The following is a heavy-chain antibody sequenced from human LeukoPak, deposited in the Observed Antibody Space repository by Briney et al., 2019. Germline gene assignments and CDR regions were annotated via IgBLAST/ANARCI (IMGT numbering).Heavy chain of an antibody. J-gene: IGHJ3*02. D-gene: IGHD2-15*01. CDR2: LYSESSA. CDR1: GFIVRSNY. CDR3: EVWHRSRASDI. Sequence: GGSLRLSCAAPGFIVRSNYMSWVRQAPGKGLEWVSILYSESSAYYADSVKGRFTISRNNSKDTLYLQMNSLRAEDTAVYYCEVWHRSRASDIWGLGTMVTVSS. V-gene: IGHV3-53*01.